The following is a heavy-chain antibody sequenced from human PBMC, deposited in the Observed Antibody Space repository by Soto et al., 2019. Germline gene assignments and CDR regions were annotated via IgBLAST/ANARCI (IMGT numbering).Heavy chain of an antibody. J-gene: IGHJ4*02. D-gene: IGHD3-3*01. V-gene: IGHV1-69*08. CDR1: GGTFSSYT. CDR2: IIPILGIA. CDR3: ARDDFWSGYSFDY. Sequence: QVPLVQSGAEVKKPGSSVKVSCKASGGTFSSYTISWVRQAPGQGLEWMGRIIPILGIANYAQKFQGRVTITADKSTSTAYMELSSLRSEDTAVYYCARDDFWSGYSFDYWGQGTLVTVSS.